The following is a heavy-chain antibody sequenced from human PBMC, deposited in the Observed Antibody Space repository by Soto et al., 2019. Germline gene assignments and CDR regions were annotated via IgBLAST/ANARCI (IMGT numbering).Heavy chain of an antibody. CDR3: VFVQRSRVRGVISDY. CDR1: GFTFSSYS. CDR2: ISSSSSYI. V-gene: IGHV3-21*01. Sequence: GGSLRLSCAASGFTFSSYSMNWVRQAPGKGLEWVSSISSSSSYIYYADSVKGRFTISRDNAKNSLYLQMDSLRAADTAVYYCVFVQRSRVRGVISDYRSRGPLVIGSS. J-gene: IGHJ4*01. D-gene: IGHD3-10*01.